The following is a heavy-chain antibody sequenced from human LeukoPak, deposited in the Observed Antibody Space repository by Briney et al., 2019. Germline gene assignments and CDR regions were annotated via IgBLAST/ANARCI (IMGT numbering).Heavy chain of an antibody. CDR2: NSGGST. D-gene: IGHD2-2*01. CDR3: SRDRHCIGSTCYGL. V-gene: IGHV3-66*01. J-gene: IGHJ4*02. Sequence: QTGGPLRLSCEAPELTARTISMRWVRQAQGKGLEWASLNSGGSTYYADSVKGRFIISRDNSKNTLYLQMNSLRAEDTAVYYCSRDRHCIGSTCYGLWGQGTRVTVSS. CDR1: ELTARTIS.